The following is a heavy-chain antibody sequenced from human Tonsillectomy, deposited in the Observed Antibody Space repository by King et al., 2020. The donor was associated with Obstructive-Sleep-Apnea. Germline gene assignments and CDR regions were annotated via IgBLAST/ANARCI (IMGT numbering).Heavy chain of an antibody. Sequence: VQLVESGGGLVQPGGSLRLSCAASGFSFTSYWMTWFRQAPGKGLEGVANTIQDGSEKYYVYSVRGRFTISRDNATNSLYLQMNSLRAEDTAVYYCARDYGLQPYGLDVWGQGTTVTVSS. CDR2: TIQDGSEK. CDR1: GFSFTSYW. V-gene: IGHV3-7*03. CDR3: ARDYGLQPYGLDV. J-gene: IGHJ6*02. D-gene: IGHD4-11*01.